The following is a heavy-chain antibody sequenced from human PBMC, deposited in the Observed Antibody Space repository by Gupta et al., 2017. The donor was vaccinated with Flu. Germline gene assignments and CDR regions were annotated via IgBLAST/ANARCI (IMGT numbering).Heavy chain of an antibody. J-gene: IGHJ5*02. CDR1: GFTVSSNY. CDR2: IYSGGST. CDR3: ASFRRWSGYYNWFDP. Sequence: EVQLVESGGGLVQPGGSLRLSCAASGFTVSSNYMSWVRQAPGKGLEWVSVIYSGGSTYYADSVKGRFTISRDNSKNTLYLQMNSLRAEDTAVYYCASFRRWSGYYNWFDPWGQGTLVTVSS. V-gene: IGHV3-66*02. D-gene: IGHD3-3*01.